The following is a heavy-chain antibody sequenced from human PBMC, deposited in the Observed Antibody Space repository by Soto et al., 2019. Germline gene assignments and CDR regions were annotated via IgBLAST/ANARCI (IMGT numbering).Heavy chain of an antibody. V-gene: IGHV3-74*01. CDR1: GFTFSSYW. J-gene: IGHJ1*01. CDR3: ARDFGTGDYRYFQH. Sequence: EVQLVESGGGLVQPGGSLRLSCAASGFTFSSYWMHWVRQAPGKGLVWVSRINSDGSSTPYLDSVKGRFTISRDNAKNTLYLQMNSLRAEDTAVYYCARDFGTGDYRYFQHWGQGTLVTVSS. D-gene: IGHD4-17*01. CDR2: INSDGSST.